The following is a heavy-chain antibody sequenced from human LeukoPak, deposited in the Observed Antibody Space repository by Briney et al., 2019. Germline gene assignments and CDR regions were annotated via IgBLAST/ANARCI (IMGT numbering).Heavy chain of an antibody. CDR1: GFTFSSYS. V-gene: IGHV3-48*01. Sequence: GGSLRLSCAASGFTFSSYSMNWVRQAPGKGLEWVSYISSSSRPIYYADSVKGRFTISRDNAKNSLYLQMDSLRAEDTAVYYCAVYGSGFDPWGQGTLVTVSS. CDR3: AVYGSGFDP. J-gene: IGHJ5*02. CDR2: ISSSSRPI. D-gene: IGHD3-10*01.